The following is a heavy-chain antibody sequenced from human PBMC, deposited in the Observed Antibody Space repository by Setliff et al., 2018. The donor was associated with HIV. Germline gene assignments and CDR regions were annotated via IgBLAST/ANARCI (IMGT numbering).Heavy chain of an antibody. CDR3: ASSITVAGGRSFYYYAMDV. D-gene: IGHD1-20*01. CDR1: GYKFSTYG. V-gene: IGHV5-51*01. CDR2: INPGDSDI. J-gene: IGHJ6*02. Sequence: PGESLKISCKGSGYKFSTYGIGWVRQMPGKGLEWMGNINPGDSDIRYSPSFRGQVTISVDKSINTAYLQWSSLKASDTAMYYCASSITVAGGRSFYYYAMDVWGQGTTVTVSS.